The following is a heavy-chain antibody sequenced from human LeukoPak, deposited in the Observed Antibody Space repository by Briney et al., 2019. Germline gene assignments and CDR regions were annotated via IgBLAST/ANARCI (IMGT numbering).Heavy chain of an antibody. J-gene: IGHJ5*02. V-gene: IGHV4-34*01. CDR2: INHSGST. D-gene: IGHD3-10*01. CDR3: ARHGFNLYYGSGAQQPGNWFDP. CDR1: GGSFSGYY. Sequence: PSETLSLTCAVYGGSFSGYYWSWIRQPPGKGLEWIGEINHSGSTNYNPSLKSRVTISVDTSKNQFSLKLSSVTAADTAVYYCARHGFNLYYGSGAQQPGNWFDPWGQGTLVTVSS.